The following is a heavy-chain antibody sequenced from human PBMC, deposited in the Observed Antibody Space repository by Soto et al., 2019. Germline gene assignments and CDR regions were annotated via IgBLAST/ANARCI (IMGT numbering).Heavy chain of an antibody. CDR2: IFYSGST. J-gene: IGHJ3*02. D-gene: IGHD3-9*01. CDR3: ARHTDDILTGNEALDI. CDR1: RFSITSSSYY. V-gene: IGHV4-39*01. Sequence: PSETLSLTCTVPRFSITSSSYYCGWSRQPPGKGLEWIGSIFYSGSTYYNPSLKSRVTISVDTSKNQFSLKLSSVTAADTAVYYCARHTDDILTGNEALDIWGQGTVVT.